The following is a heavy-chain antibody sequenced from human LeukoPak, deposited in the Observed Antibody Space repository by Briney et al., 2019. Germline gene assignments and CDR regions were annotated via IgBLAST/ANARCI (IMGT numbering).Heavy chain of an antibody. V-gene: IGHV4-39*07. CDR1: GGSISSSSYY. D-gene: IGHD5-12*01. CDR2: IYYSGST. Sequence: SETLSLTCTVSGGSISSSSYYWGWIRQPPGKGLEWIGSIYYSGSTYYNPSLKSRVTISVDTSKNQFSLKLSSVTAADTAVYYCASLGYSGYDPLDYWGQGTLVTVSS. CDR3: ASLGYSGYDPLDY. J-gene: IGHJ4*02.